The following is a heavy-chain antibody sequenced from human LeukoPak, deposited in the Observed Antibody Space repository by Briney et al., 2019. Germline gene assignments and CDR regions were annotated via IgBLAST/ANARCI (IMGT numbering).Heavy chain of an antibody. CDR3: ARGKRGHNDC. J-gene: IGHJ4*02. CDR1: GGSFNGYH. Sequence: SETLSLTCEVNGGSFNGYHWTWIRQSPGKGLEWIGEINDSGSPIYSPSLRSRLTISVDTSKNQFSLKLSSVTAADTAVYYCARGKRGHNDCWGQGTLVTVSS. V-gene: IGHV4-34*01. D-gene: IGHD3-10*01. CDR2: INDSGSP.